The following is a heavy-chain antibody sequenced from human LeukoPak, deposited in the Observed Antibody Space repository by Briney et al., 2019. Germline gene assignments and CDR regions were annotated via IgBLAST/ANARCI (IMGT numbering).Heavy chain of an antibody. Sequence: SVKVSCKASGGTFSSYAISWVRQAPGQGLEWMGGIIPIFGTANYAQKFQGRVTITADESTSTAYMELSSLRFEDTAVYYCARVGSSSSRGAFDIWGQGTMVTVSS. CDR1: GGTFSSYA. CDR2: IIPIFGTA. CDR3: ARVGSSSSRGAFDI. V-gene: IGHV1-69*13. J-gene: IGHJ3*02. D-gene: IGHD6-6*01.